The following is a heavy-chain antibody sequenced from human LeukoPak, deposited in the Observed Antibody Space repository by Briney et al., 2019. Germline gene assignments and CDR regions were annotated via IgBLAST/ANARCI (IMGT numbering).Heavy chain of an antibody. CDR1: GGSISSGSYY. V-gene: IGHV4-39*07. Sequence: PSQTLSLTCTVSGGSISSGSYYWGWIRQPPGKGLEWIGSIYYSGSTYYSPSLKSRVTISVDTSKNQFSLKLSSVTAADTAVYYCARPLSSGWYSGVFGAFDIWGQGTMVTVSS. D-gene: IGHD6-19*01. CDR3: ARPLSSGWYSGVFGAFDI. J-gene: IGHJ3*02. CDR2: IYYSGST.